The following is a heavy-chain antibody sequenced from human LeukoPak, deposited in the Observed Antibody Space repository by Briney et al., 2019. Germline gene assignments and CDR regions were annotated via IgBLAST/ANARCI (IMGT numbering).Heavy chain of an antibody. CDR3: GGHGRYFYGSGRYYPYYYYYMDV. CDR1: IYTLSSYA. CDR2: ISGSGGGT. Sequence: GRSLRLSCAASIYTLSSYAMSCVRQAPGKGLEWVSAISGSGGGTYYADSVKGRFTISRDNSKNTLYLQMYSQRAEDTAEYDIGGHGRYFYGSGRYYPYYYYYMDVWGKGTTVTVSS. J-gene: IGHJ6*03. D-gene: IGHD3-10*01. V-gene: IGHV3-23*01.